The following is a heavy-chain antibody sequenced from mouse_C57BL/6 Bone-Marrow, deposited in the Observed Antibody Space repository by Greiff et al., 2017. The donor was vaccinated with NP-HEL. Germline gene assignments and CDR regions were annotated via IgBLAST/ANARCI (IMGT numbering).Heavy chain of an antibody. CDR2: IDPEPGGT. CDR1: GYTFTDYE. CDR3: TRERWPFDY. D-gene: IGHD1-1*02. V-gene: IGHV1-15*01. J-gene: IGHJ2*01. Sequence: VQLQQSGAELVRPGASVTLSCKASGYTFTDYEMHWVKQTPVHGLEWIGAIDPEPGGTAYNQKFKGKAILTADKSSSTAYMELRSLTSEDSAVYYCTRERWPFDYWGQGTTLTVSS.